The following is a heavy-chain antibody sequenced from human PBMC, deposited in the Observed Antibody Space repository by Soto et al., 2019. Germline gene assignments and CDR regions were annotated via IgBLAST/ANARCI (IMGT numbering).Heavy chain of an antibody. CDR2: IYYSGST. V-gene: IGHV4-31*03. CDR1: GGSISSGGYY. CDR3: ARDAYSERGGGYYYGMDV. D-gene: IGHD6-13*01. Sequence: QVQLQESGPGLAKPSQTLSLTCTVSGGSISSGGYYWSWIRQHPGKGLEWIGYIYYSGSTYYNPSLKSRVTISVDTSKNQFSLKLSSVTAADTAVYYCARDAYSERGGGYYYGMDVWGQGTTVTVSS. J-gene: IGHJ6*02.